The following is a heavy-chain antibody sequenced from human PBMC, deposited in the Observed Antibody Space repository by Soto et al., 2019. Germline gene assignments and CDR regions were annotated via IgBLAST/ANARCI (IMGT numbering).Heavy chain of an antibody. J-gene: IGHJ4*02. Sequence: GGSLRLSCAASGFTFSSYSMNWVRQAPGKGLEWVSYISSSSSTIYYADSVKGRFTISRDNAKNSLYLQMNSLRAEDTAVYYCASGPQHYIGYCSSTSCYIDYWGQGTLVTVSS. CDR3: ASGPQHYIGYCSSTSCYIDY. V-gene: IGHV3-48*01. D-gene: IGHD2-2*02. CDR1: GFTFSSYS. CDR2: ISSSSSTI.